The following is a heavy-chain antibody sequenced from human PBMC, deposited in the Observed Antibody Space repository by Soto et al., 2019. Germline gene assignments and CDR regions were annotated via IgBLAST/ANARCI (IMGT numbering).Heavy chain of an antibody. CDR3: ATHSGSGSMYYDGMDE. D-gene: IGHD3-10*01. V-gene: IGHV4-59*11. Sequence: SETLSLTCTVSGGSISGHYWSWIRQPPGKGQEWIGYMYNSGSTDYNPSLKSRVTISVDTSKNQFSLKLSSVTAADTAVYYCATHSGSGSMYYDGMDERDQVTTFTVAS. J-gene: IGHJ6*02. CDR1: GGSISGHY. CDR2: MYNSGST.